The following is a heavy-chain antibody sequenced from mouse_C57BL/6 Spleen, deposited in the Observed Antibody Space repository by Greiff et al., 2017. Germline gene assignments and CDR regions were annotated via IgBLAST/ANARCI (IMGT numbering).Heavy chain of an antibody. D-gene: IGHD2-5*01. V-gene: IGHV1-82*01. CDR3: ARPYYSKGGFDY. Sequence: QVQLQQSGPELVKPGASVKISCKASGYAFSSSWMNWVKQRPGKGLEWIGRIYPGDGDTNYNGKFKGKATLTADKSSSTAYMQLSSLTSEDSAVYFCARPYYSKGGFDYWGQGTTLTVSS. CDR1: GYAFSSSW. CDR2: IYPGDGDT. J-gene: IGHJ2*01.